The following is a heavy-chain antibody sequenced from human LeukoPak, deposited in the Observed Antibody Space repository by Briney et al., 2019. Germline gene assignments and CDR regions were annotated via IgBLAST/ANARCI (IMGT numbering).Heavy chain of an antibody. CDR2: INPNSGGT. CDR3: ARGLGYCSGGSCFTLDY. J-gene: IGHJ4*02. V-gene: IGHV1-2*02. D-gene: IGHD2-15*01. CDR1: GHTLTELS. Sequence: ASVKVSCKVSGHTLTELSMHWVRQAPGQGLEWMGWINPNSGGTNYAQKFQGRVTMTRDTSISTAYMELSRLRSDDTAVYYCARGLGYCSGGSCFTLDYWGQGTLVTVSS.